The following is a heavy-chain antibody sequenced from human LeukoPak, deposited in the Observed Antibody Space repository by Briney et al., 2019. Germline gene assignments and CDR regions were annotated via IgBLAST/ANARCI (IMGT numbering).Heavy chain of an antibody. Sequence: TGGSLRLSCAASGFTFSSYAMSWFRQAPGKGLEWVSTITGSGGSTHYADSVKGRFTISRDNSKNTLYLQMNSLRAEDTALYYCAKDLGGSGYPWGQGTLVTVSS. CDR3: AKDLGGSGYP. CDR2: ITGSGGST. CDR1: GFTFSSYA. V-gene: IGHV3-23*01. D-gene: IGHD3-22*01. J-gene: IGHJ5*02.